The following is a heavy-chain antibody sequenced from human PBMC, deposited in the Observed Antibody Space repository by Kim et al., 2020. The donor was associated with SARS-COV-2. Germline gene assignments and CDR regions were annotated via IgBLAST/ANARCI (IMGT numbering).Heavy chain of an antibody. D-gene: IGHD3-3*01. CDR1: GFTFSSFG. Sequence: GGSLRLSCAASGFTFSSFGMHWVRQAPGKGLEWVAVTSHEGSNKYYADSVKGRFTISRDNSKNMLYLHVNSLRVEDTAVYYCGKGKYNCYDLYFYAMDVWRQGAKVTVSS. V-gene: IGHV3-30*18. CDR3: GKGKYNCYDLYFYAMDV. CDR2: TSHEGSNK. J-gene: IGHJ6*02.